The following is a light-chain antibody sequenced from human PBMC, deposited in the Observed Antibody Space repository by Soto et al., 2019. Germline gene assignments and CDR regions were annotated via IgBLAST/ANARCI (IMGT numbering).Light chain of an antibody. J-gene: IGKJ3*01. CDR3: QQRSNRPRFT. V-gene: IGKV3-11*01. CDR2: DIT. Sequence: EIVLTQSPATLSLSPGERATLSCRASQIVDNYLAWYQQKPGQAPRLLIYDITNRATGTPARFSGSGSRTDFTHSISSLEPEDFAVYYCQQRSNRPRFTVGPGTKVDIK. CDR1: QIVDNY.